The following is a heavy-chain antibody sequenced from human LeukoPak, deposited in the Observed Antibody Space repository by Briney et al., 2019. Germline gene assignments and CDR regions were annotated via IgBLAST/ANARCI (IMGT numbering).Heavy chain of an antibody. D-gene: IGHD6-19*01. CDR1: GFTVSSNY. V-gene: IGHV3-53*01. CDR2: IYSGGST. CDR3: ARSSGWYWDYFDY. Sequence: GGSLRLSCAASGFTVSSNYMSWVRQAPGTGLEWVSVIYSGGSTYYADSVKGRFTISRDNSKNTLYLQMNSLRAEDTAVYYCARSSGWYWDYFDYWGQGTLVTVSS. J-gene: IGHJ4*02.